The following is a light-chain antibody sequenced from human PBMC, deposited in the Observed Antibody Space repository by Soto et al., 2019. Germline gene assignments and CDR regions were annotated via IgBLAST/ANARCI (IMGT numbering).Light chain of an antibody. Sequence: EIVMTQSPATLSVSPWERATLSFRASQSVSSTLAWYQQKPGQAPRLLIYGAYTRATGIPDTFSGSGSGTEFTLTIRRLKSEDFAVYYCQECNTWPQETVGQGTKVDIK. V-gene: IGKV3-15*01. CDR2: GAY. CDR1: QSVSST. J-gene: IGKJ1*01. CDR3: QECNTWPQET.